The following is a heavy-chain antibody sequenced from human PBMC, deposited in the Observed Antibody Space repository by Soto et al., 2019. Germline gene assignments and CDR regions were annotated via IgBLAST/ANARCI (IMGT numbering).Heavy chain of an antibody. CDR1: GGSISSGDYY. D-gene: IGHD1-26*01. Sequence: PSETLSLICTVSGGSISSGDYYWSWIRQPPGKGLEWIGYIYYSGSTYYNPSLKSRVTISVDTSKNQFSLKLSSVTAADTAVYYCARGATSSHFDYWGQGTLVTVSS. J-gene: IGHJ4*02. CDR3: ARGATSSHFDY. CDR2: IYYSGST. V-gene: IGHV4-30-4*01.